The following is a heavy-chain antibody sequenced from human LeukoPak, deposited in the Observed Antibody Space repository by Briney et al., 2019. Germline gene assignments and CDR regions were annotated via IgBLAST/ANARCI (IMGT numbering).Heavy chain of an antibody. D-gene: IGHD3-3*01. J-gene: IGHJ4*02. CDR3: ARVRSGYYKDY. CDR2: ISSSSSTI. V-gene: IGHV3-48*01. CDR1: GFTFSSYS. Sequence: PGGSLRLSCAASGFTFSSYSMSWVRQAPGKGLEWVSYISSSSSTIYYADSVKGRFTISRDNAKNSLYLQMNSLRAEDTAVYYCARVRSGYYKDYWGQGTLVTVSS.